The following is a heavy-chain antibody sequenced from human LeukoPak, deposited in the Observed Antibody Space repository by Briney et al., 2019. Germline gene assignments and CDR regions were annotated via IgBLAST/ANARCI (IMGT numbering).Heavy chain of an antibody. CDR1: GFTFSSYG. CDR2: ISGSASST. CDR3: AMKAVPRPRLHDAFDF. Sequence: PGGSLRLPCAASGFTFSSYGMSWVRQAPGKGLEWVSAISGSASSTYHADSVKGRFTISRDNSKNTLYLQMNSLRADDTAVYYCAMKAVPRPRLHDAFDFRGQGTVVSVSS. J-gene: IGHJ3*01. V-gene: IGHV3-23*01. D-gene: IGHD5-24*01.